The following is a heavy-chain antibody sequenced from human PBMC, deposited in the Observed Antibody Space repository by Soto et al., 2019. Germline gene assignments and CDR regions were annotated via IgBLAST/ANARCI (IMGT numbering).Heavy chain of an antibody. V-gene: IGHV1-69*01. CDR1: GGTFSSYA. CDR3: ARSQGSSTSLEIYYYYYYGMDV. J-gene: IGHJ6*02. Sequence: QVQLVQSGAEVKKPGSSVKVSCKASGGTFSSYAIIWVRQAPGQGLEWMGGLIPISGTANYAQKFQGRVTPTADESTSTAYMELSRLRSEDTAVYDCARSQGSSTSLEIYYYYYYGMDVWGQGTTVNVS. D-gene: IGHD2-2*01. CDR2: LIPISGTA.